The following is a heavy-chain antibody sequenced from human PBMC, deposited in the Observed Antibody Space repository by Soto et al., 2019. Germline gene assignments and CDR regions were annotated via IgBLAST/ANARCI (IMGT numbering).Heavy chain of an antibody. CDR1: GFTFSSYG. CDR3: VAATQMYYFDY. V-gene: IGHV3-33*01. CDR2: IWYDGSNK. Sequence: GGSLRLSCAASGFTFSSYGMHWVRQAPGKGLEWVAVIWYDGSNKYYADSVKGRFTISRDNSKNTLYLQMNSLRAEDTAVYYCVAATQMYYFDYWGQGTLVTVSS. D-gene: IGHD2-15*01. J-gene: IGHJ4*02.